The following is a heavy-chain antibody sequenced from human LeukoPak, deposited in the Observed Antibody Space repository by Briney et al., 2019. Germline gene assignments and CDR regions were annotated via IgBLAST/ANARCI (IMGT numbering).Heavy chain of an antibody. Sequence: GGSLRLSCAVSGVNFSSYWMSWVRQAPGKGLEWVANIKQDGSEEYYVDSVKGRFAISRDNSKNTVYLQMNSLRAEDTAIYYCAKDGDSTGYYSSYYNHMDVWGKGTSVTISS. CDR1: GVNFSSYW. J-gene: IGHJ6*03. V-gene: IGHV3-7*04. CDR3: AKDGDSTGYYSSYYNHMDV. CDR2: IKQDGSEE. D-gene: IGHD3-22*01.